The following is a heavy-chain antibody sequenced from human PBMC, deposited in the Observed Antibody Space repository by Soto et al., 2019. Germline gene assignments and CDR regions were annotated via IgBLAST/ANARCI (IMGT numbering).Heavy chain of an antibody. J-gene: IGHJ6*02. Sequence: GGSLRLSCAASGFTFSSYAMSWVRQAPGKGLEWVSAISGSGGSTYSADSVKGRFTISRDNSKNTLYLQMNSLRAEDTAVYYCAKLWARRYSGYETLYSGMDVWGQGTTVTVSS. CDR1: GFTFSSYA. V-gene: IGHV3-23*01. CDR2: ISGSGGST. CDR3: AKLWARRYSGYETLYSGMDV. D-gene: IGHD5-12*01.